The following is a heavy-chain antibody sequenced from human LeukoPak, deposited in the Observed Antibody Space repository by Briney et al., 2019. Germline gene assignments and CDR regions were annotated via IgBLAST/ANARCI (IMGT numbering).Heavy chain of an antibody. J-gene: IGHJ3*02. CDR1: GYSFTSYW. D-gene: IGHD5-18*01. CDR2: IYPGDFDT. CDR3: GRVDSYEAFDI. V-gene: IGHV5-51*01. Sequence: GESLKISCKGSGYSFTSYWIGWVRQMPGKGLEWMGIIYPGDFDTRYSPSFQGQVTFSADKSVSTAYLQWSSLKASDTAMYYCGRVDSYEAFDIWGQGTMVTVSS.